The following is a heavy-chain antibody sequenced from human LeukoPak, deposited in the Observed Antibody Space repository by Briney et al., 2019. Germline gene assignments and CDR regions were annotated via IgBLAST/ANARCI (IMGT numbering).Heavy chain of an antibody. CDR2: ISYDGSNK. Sequence: GGSLRLSCAASGFTSSSYAMHWVRQAPGKGLEWVAVISYDGSNKYYADSVKGRFTISRDNSKNTLYLQMNSLRAEDTAVYYCARASLWFGELFYSQFDYWGQGTLVTVSS. CDR1: GFTSSSYA. CDR3: ARASLWFGELFYSQFDY. D-gene: IGHD3-10*01. V-gene: IGHV3-30-3*01. J-gene: IGHJ4*02.